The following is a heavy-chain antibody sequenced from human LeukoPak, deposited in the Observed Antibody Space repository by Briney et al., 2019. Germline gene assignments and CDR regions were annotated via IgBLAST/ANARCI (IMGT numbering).Heavy chain of an antibody. J-gene: IGHJ1*01. V-gene: IGHV4-39*07. D-gene: IGHD4-17*01. CDR1: GGSISSSSYY. CDR2: IYYSGST. Sequence: PSETLSLTCTVSGGSISSSSYYWGWIRQPPGKGLEWIGSIYYSGSTYYNPSLKSRVTISVDTSKNQFSLELSSVTAADTAVYYCASGDYEYFQHWGQGTLVTVSS. CDR3: ASGDYEYFQH.